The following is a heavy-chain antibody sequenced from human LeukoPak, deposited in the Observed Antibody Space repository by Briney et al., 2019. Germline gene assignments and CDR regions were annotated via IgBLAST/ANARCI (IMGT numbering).Heavy chain of an antibody. CDR2: ISSSSSYI. CDR3: ARYGADVVAATGGVGY. J-gene: IGHJ4*02. D-gene: IGHD2-15*01. Sequence: PGGSLRLSCAASGFTFSSYSMNWVRQAPGKGLEWVSSISSSSSYIYYADSVKGRFTISRDNAKNSLYLQMNSLRAEDTAVYYCARYGADVVAATGGVGYWGQGTLVTVSS. CDR1: GFTFSSYS. V-gene: IGHV3-21*01.